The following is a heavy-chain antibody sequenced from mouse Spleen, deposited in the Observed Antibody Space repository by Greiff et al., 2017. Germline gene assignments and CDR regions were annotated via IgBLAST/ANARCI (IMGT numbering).Heavy chain of an antibody. V-gene: IGHV1-4*01. D-gene: IGHD1-1*01. Sequence: VKLMESGAELARPGASVKMSCKASGYTFTSYTMHWVKQRPGQGLEWIGYINPSSGYTNYNQKFKDKATLTADKSSSTAYMQLSSLTSEDSAVYYCAREGRDWYFDVWGAGTTVTVSS. CDR1: GYTFTSYT. J-gene: IGHJ1*01. CDR2: INPSSGYT. CDR3: AREGRDWYFDV.